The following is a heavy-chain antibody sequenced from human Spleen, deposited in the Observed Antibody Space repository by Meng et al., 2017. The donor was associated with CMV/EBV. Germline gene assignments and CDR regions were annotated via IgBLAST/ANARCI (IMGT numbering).Heavy chain of an antibody. CDR3: TRHGDYLDV. D-gene: IGHD4-17*01. Sequence: ASVKVSCKASGYTFSANYIHWVRQVPGQGLEWMGWINPNGGSTHYAQKFQGRVTITADTSINTAFMELTRLTSDDTAVYYCTRHGDYLDVWGQGTAVTVSS. J-gene: IGHJ6*02. V-gene: IGHV1-2*02. CDR2: INPNGGST. CDR1: GYTFSANY.